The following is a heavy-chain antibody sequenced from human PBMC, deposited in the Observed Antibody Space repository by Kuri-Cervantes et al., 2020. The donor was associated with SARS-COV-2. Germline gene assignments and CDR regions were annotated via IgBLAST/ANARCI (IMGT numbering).Heavy chain of an antibody. D-gene: IGHD6-6*01. CDR3: ARVMSTSSIAARPRPYYFDY. Sequence: SVKVSCKASGGTFSGYAISWVRQAPGRGLEWMGRIIPILGTANYAQKFQGRVTITADKSTSTAYMELSSLRSEDTAVYYCARVMSTSSIAARPRPYYFDYWGQGTLVTVSS. V-gene: IGHV1-69*04. J-gene: IGHJ4*02. CDR1: GGTFSGYA. CDR2: IIPILGTA.